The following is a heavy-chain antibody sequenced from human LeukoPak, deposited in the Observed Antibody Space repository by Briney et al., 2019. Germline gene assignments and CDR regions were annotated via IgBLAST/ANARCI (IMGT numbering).Heavy chain of an antibody. V-gene: IGHV3-23*01. D-gene: IGHD3-22*01. CDR1: GFTFSSYA. Sequence: PGGSLRLSCAASGFTFSSYAMSWVRQAPGEGLEWVSAISGSGGSTYYADSVKGRFTISRDNSKNTLYLQMNSLRAEDTAVYYCARGSGYYDSSGYFPGIWYWGQGTLVTVSS. J-gene: IGHJ4*02. CDR2: ISGSGGST. CDR3: ARGSGYYDSSGYFPGIWY.